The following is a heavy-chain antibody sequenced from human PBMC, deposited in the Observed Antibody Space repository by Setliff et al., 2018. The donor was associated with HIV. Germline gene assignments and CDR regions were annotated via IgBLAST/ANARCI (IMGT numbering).Heavy chain of an antibody. D-gene: IGHD2-15*01. CDR3: AKTLPTLYPPHDYYFAMDV. V-gene: IGHV3-23*01. CDR1: GFTFGSYA. CDR2: ISGSGDST. Sequence: GESLTISCAPSGFTFGSYAMSWVRQAPGKGLEWVSVISGSGDSTFYADSLKGRFTISRDNSKNTLYLQMNSLRAEDTAVYYCAKTLPTLYPPHDYYFAMDVWGQGTTVTV. J-gene: IGHJ6*02.